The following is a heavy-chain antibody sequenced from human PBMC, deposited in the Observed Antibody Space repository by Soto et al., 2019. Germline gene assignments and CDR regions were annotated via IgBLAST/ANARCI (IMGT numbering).Heavy chain of an antibody. V-gene: IGHV5-51*01. CDR2: IYPSDSET. D-gene: IGHD1-1*01. J-gene: IGHJ4*02. CDR1: GYTFTSYW. CDR3: ARQGFRYNWTGVPLLIDY. Sequence: GESLKISCKGSGYTFTSYWIGWVRQMPGKGLEWMGIIYPSDSETRYSPSFQGQVTISADKSISTAYLQWSSLKASDTAMYFCARQGFRYNWTGVPLLIDYWGQGTLVTVSS.